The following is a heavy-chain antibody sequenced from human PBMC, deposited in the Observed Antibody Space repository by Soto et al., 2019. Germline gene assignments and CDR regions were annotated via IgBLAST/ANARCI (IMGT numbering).Heavy chain of an antibody. J-gene: IGHJ4*02. CDR1: GFMFSSYG. D-gene: IGHD1-26*01. CDR3: AKGGGGSYLSFDY. V-gene: IGHV3-30*18. Sequence: GGSLRLSCAACGFMFSSYGMHWVRQAPGKGLEWVALMSYDGSKKYYADSVKGRFTISRDKSKNTLYLQMNSLRAEDMAVYYCAKGGGGSYLSFDYWGQGTLVTVS. CDR2: MSYDGSKK.